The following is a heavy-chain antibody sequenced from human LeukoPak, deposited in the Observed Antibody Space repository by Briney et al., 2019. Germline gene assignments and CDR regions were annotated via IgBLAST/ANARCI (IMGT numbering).Heavy chain of an antibody. CDR1: GVSIGSSAYY. V-gene: IGHV4-39*01. CDR3: ARQDRTDWFDP. CDR2: VYYSGSA. J-gene: IGHJ5*02. Sequence: PSETLSLTCTVSGVSIGSSAYYWGWIRQPPGKGLEWIGSVYYSGSAYYNPSLKSRVTISVDTSKKQFSLELSSVTAADTAVCYCARQDRTDWFDPWGQGTLVTVSS.